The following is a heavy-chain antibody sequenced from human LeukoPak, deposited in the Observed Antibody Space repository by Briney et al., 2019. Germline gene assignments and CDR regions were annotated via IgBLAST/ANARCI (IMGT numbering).Heavy chain of an antibody. CDR2: IYYTGST. CDR3: ARGGSRQISSSDFDY. J-gene: IGHJ4*02. Sequence: PSETLSLTCTVSGGSFNSYYWNWIRQPPGEGLEWIGYIYYTGSTNYNPSLKSRVTISVDTSKNQFSPKLSSVTAADTAVYYCARGGSRQISSSDFDYWGQGTLVTVSS. V-gene: IGHV4-59*01. D-gene: IGHD6-6*01. CDR1: GGSFNSYY.